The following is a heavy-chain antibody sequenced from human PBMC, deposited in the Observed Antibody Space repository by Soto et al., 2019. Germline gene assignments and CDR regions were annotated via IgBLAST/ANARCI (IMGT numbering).Heavy chain of an antibody. Sequence: SETLSLTCTVSRGSISSYYWNWIRQPPGKGLEWIGYIYYSGTTYYNPSLKSRLTISIDTSKKQFSLRLTSVTAGDTAVYYCATYDSSGLAFWGQGTLVTVSS. D-gene: IGHD3-22*01. V-gene: IGHV4-59*08. J-gene: IGHJ4*02. CDR3: ATYDSSGLAF. CDR1: RGSISSYY. CDR2: IYYSGTT.